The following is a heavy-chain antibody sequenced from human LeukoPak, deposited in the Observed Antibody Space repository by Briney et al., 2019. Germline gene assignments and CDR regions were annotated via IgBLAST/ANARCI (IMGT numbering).Heavy chain of an antibody. J-gene: IGHJ5*02. CDR1: GGSISSSSYY. V-gene: IGHV4-39*07. CDR3: ARARRDGYNAPNWFDP. Sequence: SETLSLTCTVSGGSISSSSYYWGWIRQPPGKGLEWIGSIYYSGSTYYNPSLKSRVTISVDTSKNQFSLKLSSVTAADTAVYYCARARRDGYNAPNWFDPWGQGTLVTVSS. D-gene: IGHD5-24*01. CDR2: IYYSGST.